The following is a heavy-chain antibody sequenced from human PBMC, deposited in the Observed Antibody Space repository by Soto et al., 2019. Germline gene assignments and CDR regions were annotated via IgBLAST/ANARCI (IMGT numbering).Heavy chain of an antibody. V-gene: IGHV4-61*01. Sequence: SETLSLTCTVSGGSVSSGSYYWSWIRQPPVKGLEWIGYIYYSGSTNYNPSLKSRVTISVDTSKNQSSLKLSSVTAADTAVYYCARDRGYCSSTSCPNWFDPWGQGTLVTVSS. CDR1: GGSVSSGSYY. J-gene: IGHJ5*02. CDR2: IYYSGST. D-gene: IGHD2-2*01. CDR3: ARDRGYCSSTSCPNWFDP.